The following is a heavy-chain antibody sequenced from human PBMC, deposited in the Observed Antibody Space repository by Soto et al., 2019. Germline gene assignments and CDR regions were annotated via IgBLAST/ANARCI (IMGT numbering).Heavy chain of an antibody. D-gene: IGHD5-12*01. J-gene: IGHJ4*02. CDR2: IVPVFGRP. CDR1: GYTFTSYY. V-gene: IGHV1-69*13. CDR3: AREGSGYNF. Sequence: SVKVSCKASGYTFTSYYMHWVRQAPGQGLEWMGGIVPVFGRPNYAQRFRGRLTITADESTSTGYMELISLRSDDTAVYYCAREGSGYNFWGQGTQVTVSS.